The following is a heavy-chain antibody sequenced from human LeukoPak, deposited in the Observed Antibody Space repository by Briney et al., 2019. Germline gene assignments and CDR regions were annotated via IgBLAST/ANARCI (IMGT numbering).Heavy chain of an antibody. J-gene: IGHJ4*02. CDR3: AKDRVHCSSTSCLGGDY. CDR1: GFTFSSYS. V-gene: IGHV3-48*01. Sequence: PGGSLRLSCAASGFTFSSYSMNWVRQAPGKGLEWVSYISSSSSTIYYADSVKGRFTISRDNAKNSLYLQMNSLRAEDTAVYYCAKDRVHCSSTSCLGGDYWGQGTLVTVSS. CDR2: ISSSSSTI. D-gene: IGHD2-2*01.